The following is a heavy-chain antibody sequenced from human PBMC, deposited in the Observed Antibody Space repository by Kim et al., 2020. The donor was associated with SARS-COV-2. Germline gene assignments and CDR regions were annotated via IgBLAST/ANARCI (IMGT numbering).Heavy chain of an antibody. V-gene: IGHV4-59*01. CDR3: ARDKGIAADLYYYYYGMDV. CDR1: GGSISSYY. J-gene: IGHJ6*02. D-gene: IGHD6-13*01. Sequence: SETLSLTCTVSGGSISSYYWSWIRQPPGKGLEWIGYIYYSGSTNYNPSLKSRVTISVDTSKNQFSLKLSSVTAADTAVYYCARDKGIAADLYYYYYGMDVWGQGTTVTVSS. CDR2: IYYSGST.